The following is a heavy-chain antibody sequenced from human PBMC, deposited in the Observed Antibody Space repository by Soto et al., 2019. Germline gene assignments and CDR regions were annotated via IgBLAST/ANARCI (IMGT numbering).Heavy chain of an antibody. D-gene: IGHD4-17*01. V-gene: IGHV3-15*01. CDR3: TYSPYGSYFDY. Sequence: LRLSCAASGFTFSNACMTWVRQAPGKGLEWVGRLKSKTDGGTTDYAAPVQGRFTISRDDSKNTLYLQMNSLYTEDTAVYYCTYSPYGSYFDYWGQGTLVTVSS. CDR2: LKSKTDGGTT. J-gene: IGHJ4*02. CDR1: GFTFSNAC.